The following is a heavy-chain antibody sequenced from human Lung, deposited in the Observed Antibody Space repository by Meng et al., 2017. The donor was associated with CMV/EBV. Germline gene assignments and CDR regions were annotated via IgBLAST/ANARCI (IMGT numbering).Heavy chain of an antibody. V-gene: IGHV3-7*01. J-gene: IGHJ3*02. CDR3: ARDPFIKAFDI. CDR1: GFTFSNYW. Sequence: ESLKISCAASGFTFSNYWMTWLRQAPGRGLELVAHIKEDGSEKYFVGSVKGRFTISRDNAKNSLYLQINSLRAEDTAVYYCARDPFIKAFDIWGQGTMVTVSS. CDR2: IKEDGSEK.